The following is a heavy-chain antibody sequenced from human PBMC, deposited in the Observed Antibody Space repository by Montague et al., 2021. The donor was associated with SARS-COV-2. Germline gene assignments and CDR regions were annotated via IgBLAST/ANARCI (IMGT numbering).Heavy chain of an antibody. V-gene: IGHV4-38-2*02. D-gene: IGHD2-15*01. J-gene: IGHJ5*02. CDR3: VRERRYCSGGSCYSGWFDP. Sequence: SATLSLTCTVSGYSISSGYYWGWIRQPPGKGLEWIGSIYHSGSTYYNPSLKSRVTISVDTSKNQFSLKLSSVTAADTAVYYCVRERRYCSGGSCYSGWFDPWGQGTLVTVSS. CDR2: IYHSGST. CDR1: GYSISSGYY.